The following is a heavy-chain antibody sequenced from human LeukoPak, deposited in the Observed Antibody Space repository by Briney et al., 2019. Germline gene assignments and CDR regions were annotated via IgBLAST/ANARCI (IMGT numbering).Heavy chain of an antibody. D-gene: IGHD3-9*01. Sequence: GGSLRLSCAASGFTFSSYAMSWVRQAPGKGLEWVSAISGSGGSTYYADSVKGRFTISRDNSKNTLYLQMNSLRAEDTAVYYCARRYFDWLSLPHAFDIWGQGTMVTVSS. CDR1: GFTFSSYA. CDR3: ARRYFDWLSLPHAFDI. V-gene: IGHV3-23*01. J-gene: IGHJ3*02. CDR2: ISGSGGST.